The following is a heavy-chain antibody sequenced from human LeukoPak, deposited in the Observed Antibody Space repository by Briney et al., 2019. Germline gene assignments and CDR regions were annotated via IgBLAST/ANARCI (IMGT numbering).Heavy chain of an antibody. V-gene: IGHV1-46*01. CDR3: AILPGIAAAGSDAFDI. J-gene: IGHJ3*02. D-gene: IGHD6-13*01. CDR2: INPSGGST. Sequence: GASVKVSCKASGYTFTSYYMHWVRQAPGQGLEWMGIINPSGGSTSYAQKFQGRVTMTTDTSTSTAYMELRSLRSDDTAVYYCAILPGIAAAGSDAFDIWGQGTMVTVSS. CDR1: GYTFTSYY.